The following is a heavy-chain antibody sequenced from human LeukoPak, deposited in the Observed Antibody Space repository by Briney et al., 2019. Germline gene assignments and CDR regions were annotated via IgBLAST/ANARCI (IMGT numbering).Heavy chain of an antibody. V-gene: IGHV5-51*01. CDR1: GYSFSSYW. D-gene: IGHD2-2*01. CDR2: IYPRDSRT. J-gene: IGHJ4*02. Sequence: ESLKISCKGSGYSFSSYWIAWVRQMPGKGLEWMGVIYPRDSRTTYSPSFQGQVTISADKSISTAYLQWTSLKASDTAMYYRARHLSDITSSPNYWGPGTLVTVSS. CDR3: ARHLSDITSSPNY.